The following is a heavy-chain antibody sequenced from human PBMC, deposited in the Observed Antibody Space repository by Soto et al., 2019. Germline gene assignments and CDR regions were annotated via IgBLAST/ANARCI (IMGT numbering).Heavy chain of an antibody. D-gene: IGHD6-13*01. CDR1: GYTFTSYG. V-gene: IGHV1-18*01. J-gene: IGHJ4*02. CDR2: ISAYNGNK. Sequence: QVQLVQSGAEVKKPGASVKVSCKASGYTFTSYGISWVRQAPGQGLEWMGWISAYNGNKKYAQKLQGRVSMTTGTSTSTAYMKLRGLRSDDTAVYCCARDLGQQLFDYWGPGTLVTVSS. CDR3: ARDLGQQLFDY.